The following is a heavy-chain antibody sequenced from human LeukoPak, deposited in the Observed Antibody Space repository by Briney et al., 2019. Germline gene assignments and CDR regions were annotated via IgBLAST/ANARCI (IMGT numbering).Heavy chain of an antibody. D-gene: IGHD6-6*01. CDR3: ARGVSGFYFDY. J-gene: IGHJ4*02. V-gene: IGHV1-2*02. Sequence: APVKVSCKASGYTFTGYYMHWVRQAPGQGLEWMGWINPNTGGTKYAQKFQGRVTMTRDTSISTADMELSRLTSDDTAVYYCARGVSGFYFDYWGQGTLVTVTS. CDR2: INPNTGGT. CDR1: GYTFTGYY.